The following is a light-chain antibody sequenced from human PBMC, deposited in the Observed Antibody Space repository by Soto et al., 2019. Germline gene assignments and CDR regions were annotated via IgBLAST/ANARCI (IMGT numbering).Light chain of an antibody. V-gene: IGKV1-5*03. CDR2: KAS. J-gene: IGKJ4*01. CDR1: QSISSW. CDR3: QQYNSYPLT. Sequence: DIQMTQSPSTLSASVGDRVTITCRASQSISSWLAWYQQKPGKAPKLLIYKASSLESGVPSRFSGSGSGAEFTLSISSLQPDDFATYYCQQYNSYPLTFGGGTKVEIK.